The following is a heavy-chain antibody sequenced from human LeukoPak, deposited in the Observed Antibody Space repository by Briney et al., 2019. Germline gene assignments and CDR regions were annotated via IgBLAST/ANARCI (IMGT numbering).Heavy chain of an antibody. V-gene: IGHV3-23*01. CDR2: ISGSGGST. J-gene: IGHJ4*02. D-gene: IGHD3-3*01. CDR1: GFTFSSYA. Sequence: GGSLRPSCAASGFTFSSYAMSWVRQAPGKGLEWVSAISGSGGSTYYADSVKGRFTISRDNSKSTLYLQMNSLRAEDTAVYYCAKQEAGGDFWSGYKDWGQGTLVTVSS. CDR3: AKQEAGGDFWSGYKD.